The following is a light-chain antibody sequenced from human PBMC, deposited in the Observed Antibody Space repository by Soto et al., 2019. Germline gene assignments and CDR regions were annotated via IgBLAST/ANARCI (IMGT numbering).Light chain of an antibody. Sequence: EIVLMQSPGALSLSPGERATLSCRASQSMTRTYIVWYQKKPGQAPRLLIYAASIRAPGIPDKFSGTGSGTDYSLTIDRLEPEDSAVYYCHQYDNAPQTFGQGTKV. CDR2: AAS. J-gene: IGKJ2*01. CDR3: HQYDNAPQT. V-gene: IGKV3-20*01. CDR1: QSMTRTY.